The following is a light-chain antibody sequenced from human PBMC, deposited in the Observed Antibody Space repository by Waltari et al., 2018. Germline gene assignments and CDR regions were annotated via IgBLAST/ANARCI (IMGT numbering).Light chain of an antibody. Sequence: QSALTQSASVSGSPGQSITISCTGTSSDFAVFNYVSWYQPHPGKAPQLMIYDVSKRPSGVSNRCSGSKSGNTASLTISGLQAEDEADYYCSSYTSTWVFGGGTKLTVL. CDR3: SSYTSTWV. J-gene: IGLJ3*02. CDR1: SSDFAVFNY. V-gene: IGLV2-14*01. CDR2: DVS.